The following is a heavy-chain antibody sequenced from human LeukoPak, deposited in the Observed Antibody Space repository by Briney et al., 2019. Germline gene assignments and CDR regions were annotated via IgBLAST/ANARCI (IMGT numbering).Heavy chain of an antibody. CDR3: ARDRIAISQWFGDLLKYYGMDV. Sequence: ASVKVSCKASGYTFTGYYMHWVRPAPGQGLGCMGWINPNSGGTNYAQKFQGRVTMTRDTSINTAYMELTSLRSDDTAVYYCARDRIAISQWFGDLLKYYGMDVWGLGTTVAVSS. J-gene: IGHJ6*02. D-gene: IGHD3-10*01. CDR2: INPNSGGT. V-gene: IGHV1-2*02. CDR1: GYTFTGYY.